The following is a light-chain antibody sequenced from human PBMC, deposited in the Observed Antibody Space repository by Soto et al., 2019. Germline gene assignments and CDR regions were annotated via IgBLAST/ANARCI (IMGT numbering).Light chain of an antibody. Sequence: QSALTQPASVSGSPGQSITISCTGTNSDVGGYDYVSWYQHHPGTAPKLIIFDVSNRPSGISNRFSGAKSVNTASLTISGLQAEDEADYYCSSYASSSIVVFGGGTKVTVL. J-gene: IGLJ2*01. CDR2: DVS. V-gene: IGLV2-14*03. CDR1: NSDVGGYDY. CDR3: SSYASSSIVV.